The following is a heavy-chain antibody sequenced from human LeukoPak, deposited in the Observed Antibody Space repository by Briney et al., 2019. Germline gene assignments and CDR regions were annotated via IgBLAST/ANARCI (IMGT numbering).Heavy chain of an antibody. J-gene: IGHJ3*02. CDR2: IRYDGSNK. D-gene: IGHD2-15*01. CDR3: AKDGGSDPDSFGI. V-gene: IGHV3-30*02. Sequence: GGSLRLSCAASGFIFNTYVMHWVRQAPGKGLEWLAFIRYDGSNKNYADSVKGRFTISRDNTKNSLYLQMNSLRAEDTAVYYCAKDGGSDPDSFGIWGQGTMVTVSS. CDR1: GFIFNTYV.